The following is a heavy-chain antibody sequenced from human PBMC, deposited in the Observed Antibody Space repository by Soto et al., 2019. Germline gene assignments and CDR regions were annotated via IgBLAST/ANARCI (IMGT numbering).Heavy chain of an antibody. Sequence: GGSLRLSCAASGFTFSSYGMHWVRQAPGKGLEWVAVISYDGSNKYYADSVKGRFTISRDNSKNTLYLQMNSLRAEDTAVYYCAKDSPALFYFDYWGQGTLVTVSS. D-gene: IGHD3-10*01. CDR3: AKDSPALFYFDY. J-gene: IGHJ4*02. CDR1: GFTFSSYG. CDR2: ISYDGSNK. V-gene: IGHV3-30*18.